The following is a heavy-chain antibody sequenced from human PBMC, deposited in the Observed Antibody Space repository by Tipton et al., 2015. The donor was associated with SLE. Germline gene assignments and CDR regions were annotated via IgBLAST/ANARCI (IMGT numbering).Heavy chain of an antibody. CDR2: IFYTGST. Sequence: GLVKPSETLSLTCTVSGDSISGHYRSWIRQPPGKGLEWIGSIFYTGSTYYNPSLKSRVSFSIDTSKHQFSLKLNSVTAADTAVYYCARRHYSGPFDSWGQGTLVTVSS. CDR3: ARRHYSGPFDS. D-gene: IGHD5-12*01. CDR1: GDSISGHY. J-gene: IGHJ4*02. V-gene: IGHV4-59*11.